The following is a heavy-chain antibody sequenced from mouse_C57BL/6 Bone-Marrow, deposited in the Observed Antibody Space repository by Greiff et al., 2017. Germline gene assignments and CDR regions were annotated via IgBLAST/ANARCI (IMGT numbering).Heavy chain of an antibody. Sequence: VKVVESGPGLVQPSQSLSITCTVSGFSLTSYGVHWVRQSPGKGLEWLGVIWSGGSTDYNAAFISRLSISKDNSKSQVFFKMNSLQADDTAIYYCARRGGSSRGWYVDVWGTGTTVTVSS. V-gene: IGHV2-2*01. CDR3: ARRGGSSRGWYVDV. J-gene: IGHJ1*03. CDR1: GFSLTSYG. D-gene: IGHD1-1*01. CDR2: IWSGGST.